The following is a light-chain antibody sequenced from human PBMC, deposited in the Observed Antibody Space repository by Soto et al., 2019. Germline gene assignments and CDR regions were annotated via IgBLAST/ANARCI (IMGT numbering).Light chain of an antibody. J-gene: IGLJ1*01. V-gene: IGLV2-8*01. CDR1: SSDVGGYNY. CDR3: SSYAGSSNV. CDR2: EVN. Sequence: QSVLAQPPXASGSPGQSVAISCTGTSSDVGGYNYVSWYQQHPGKAPKLMIYEVNKRPSGVPDRFSGSKSGNTASLTVSGLQAEDEADYYCSSYAGSSNVFGTGTKVTAL.